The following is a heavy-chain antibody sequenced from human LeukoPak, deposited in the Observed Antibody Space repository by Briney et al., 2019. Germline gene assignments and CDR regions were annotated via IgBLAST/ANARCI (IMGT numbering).Heavy chain of an antibody. CDR1: GGSISSGGYY. Sequence: SQTLSLTCTVSGGSISSGGYYWSWIRQPPGKGLEWIGYIYHSGSTYYNPSLKSRVTISVDRSKNQFSLKLSSVTAADTAVYYCARALVPAAIAFDIWGQGTMVTVSS. CDR2: IYHSGST. D-gene: IGHD2-2*01. V-gene: IGHV4-30-2*01. J-gene: IGHJ3*02. CDR3: ARALVPAAIAFDI.